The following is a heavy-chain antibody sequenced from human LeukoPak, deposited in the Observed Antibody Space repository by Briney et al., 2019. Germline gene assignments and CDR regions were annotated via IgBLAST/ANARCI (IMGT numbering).Heavy chain of an antibody. D-gene: IGHD3-3*01. CDR3: ARGPPGYDFWSGYIDY. V-gene: IGHV3-30*03. Sequence: PGRSLRLSCAASGFTFSTYGMHWVRQAPGKGLEWVAVISYDGSKKYYAESVKGRFTISRDNAKNSLYLQTNSLRDEDTAVYYCARGPPGYDFWSGYIDYWGQGTLVTVSS. CDR2: ISYDGSKK. CDR1: GFTFSTYG. J-gene: IGHJ4*02.